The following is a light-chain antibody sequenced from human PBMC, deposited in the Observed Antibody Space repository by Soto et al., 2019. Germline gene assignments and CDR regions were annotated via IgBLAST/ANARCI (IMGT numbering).Light chain of an antibody. CDR2: GAS. Sequence: EIVLTQSPGTLSLSPGERATLSCRASQSVSSSYLAWYQQKPGPAPRLLIYGASSRATGIPDRFSGSGSGTDFTLTISRLEPDDFAVYYCQQYGSSRPFTFGGGTKVEIK. J-gene: IGKJ4*01. CDR3: QQYGSSRPFT. V-gene: IGKV3-20*01. CDR1: QSVSSSY.